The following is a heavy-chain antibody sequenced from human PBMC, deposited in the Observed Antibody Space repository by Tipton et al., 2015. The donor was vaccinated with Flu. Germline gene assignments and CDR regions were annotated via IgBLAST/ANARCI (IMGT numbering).Heavy chain of an antibody. J-gene: IGHJ6*02. CDR2: IYYTGTT. V-gene: IGHV4-39*07. CDR3: ARPHTPYFYGMDV. D-gene: IGHD2-2*02. Sequence: WGWIRQTPGKGLQWIGSIYYTGTTSYNPSLQGRVTISADRSKNQFSLEMSSLTAADTAVYYCARPHTPYFYGMDVWGQGTTVTVSS.